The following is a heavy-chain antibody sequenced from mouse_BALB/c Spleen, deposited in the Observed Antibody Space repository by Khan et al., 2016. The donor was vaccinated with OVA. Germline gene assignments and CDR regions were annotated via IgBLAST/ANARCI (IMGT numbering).Heavy chain of an antibody. J-gene: IGHJ3*01. D-gene: IGHD2-2*01. Sequence: EVQLLETGPGLVKPSQSLSLTCSVTGYSITSGYYCNWIRQFPGNKLEWMGYISYDGSNNYNPSLRNRISVTRDTSKNQFFLKLNSVTTEDTATYDCVRSLYGYDPAWFTYWGQGTLVTVSA. CDR3: VRSLYGYDPAWFTY. V-gene: IGHV3-6*02. CDR2: ISYDGSN. CDR1: GYSITSGYY.